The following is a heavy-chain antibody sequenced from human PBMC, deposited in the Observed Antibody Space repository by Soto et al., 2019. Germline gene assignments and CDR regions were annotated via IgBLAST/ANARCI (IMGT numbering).Heavy chain of an antibody. Sequence: EVQLVESGGGLIQPGGSLRLSCAASGFTVSSNYMTWVRQAPGKGLEWVSAIYSGGSTYYADSVKGRFTISRDNSKNTLYLQMNSLRAEDTAVYYWARARSTAAGLFDYWGLGTLVTVSS. CDR3: ARARSTAAGLFDY. D-gene: IGHD6-13*01. V-gene: IGHV3-53*01. J-gene: IGHJ4*02. CDR1: GFTVSSNY. CDR2: IYSGGST.